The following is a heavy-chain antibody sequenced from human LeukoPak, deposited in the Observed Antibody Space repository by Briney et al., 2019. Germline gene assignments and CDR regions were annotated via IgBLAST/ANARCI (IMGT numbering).Heavy chain of an antibody. V-gene: IGHV1-2*02. CDR2: INPNSGGT. D-gene: IGHD1-1*01. CDR3: ARVSTDKTWNDEGYFDY. CDR1: GYTFTGYC. Sequence: ASVKVSCKASGYTFTGYCMHWVRQAPGQGLEWMGWINPNSGGTNYAQRFQGRVTMTRDTSISTAYMELSWLRSDDTAVYYCARVSTDKTWNDEGYFDYWGQGTLVTVSS. J-gene: IGHJ4*02.